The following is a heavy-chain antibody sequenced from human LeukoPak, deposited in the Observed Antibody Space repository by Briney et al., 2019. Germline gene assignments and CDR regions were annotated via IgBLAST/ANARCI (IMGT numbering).Heavy chain of an antibody. V-gene: IGHV3-23*01. Sequence: PGGSLRLSCAASGFTFTNYAMGWVRQAPGKGLEWVSSISASGGSTYYADSVKGRFTVSRDNSKNTLYLQMNSLRVEDTAIYYCAKARSGWHLFDYWGQETLVTVSS. CDR2: ISASGGST. D-gene: IGHD6-19*01. CDR3: AKARSGWHLFDY. J-gene: IGHJ4*02. CDR1: GFTFTNYA.